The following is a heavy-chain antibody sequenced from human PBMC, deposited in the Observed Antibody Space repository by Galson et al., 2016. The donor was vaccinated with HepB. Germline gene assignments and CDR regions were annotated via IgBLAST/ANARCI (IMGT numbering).Heavy chain of an antibody. D-gene: IGHD2-15*01. J-gene: IGHJ4*02. CDR1: GFTFKRYA. V-gene: IGHV3-23*01. CDR2: IRTSDITSGSDT. CDR3: SKLYCGGGSCYPRPYYFDF. Sequence: SLRLSCAASGFTFKRYAMSWVRQTPGKGLECVAIIRTSDITSGSDTYYADSVKGCFAISRDDLGNTVYLHTHWPTAADTATYFCSKLYCGGGSCYPRPYYFDFWGQGILVTVSS.